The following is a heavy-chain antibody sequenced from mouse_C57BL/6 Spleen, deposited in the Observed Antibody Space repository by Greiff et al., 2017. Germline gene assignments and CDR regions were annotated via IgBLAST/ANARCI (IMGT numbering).Heavy chain of an antibody. CDR3: ARWGYGSSYGGNWYFDV. V-gene: IGHV3-6*01. J-gene: IGHJ1*03. D-gene: IGHD1-1*01. Sequence: EVKLEESGPGLVKPSQSLSLTCSVTGYSITSGYYWNWIRQFPGNKLEWMGYISYDGSNNYNPSLKNRISITRDTSKNQFFLKLNSVTTEDTATYYCARWGYGSSYGGNWYFDVWGTGTTVTVSS. CDR2: ISYDGSN. CDR1: GYSITSGYY.